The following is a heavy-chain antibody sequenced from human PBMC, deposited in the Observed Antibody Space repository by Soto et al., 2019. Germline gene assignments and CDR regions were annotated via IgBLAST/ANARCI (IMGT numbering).Heavy chain of an antibody. Sequence: PGGSLRLSCAASGFTFSTYGMHWVRQAPGKGLEWVAAMSYDGTKQYYVDSVKGRFTISRDNSRNTLFLQLNSLGDEDTAVYYCAKEYGSTWIDHWGQGTPVTVS. J-gene: IGHJ4*02. CDR2: MSYDGTKQ. CDR3: AKEYGSTWIDH. CDR1: GFTFSTYG. V-gene: IGHV3-30*18. D-gene: IGHD6-13*01.